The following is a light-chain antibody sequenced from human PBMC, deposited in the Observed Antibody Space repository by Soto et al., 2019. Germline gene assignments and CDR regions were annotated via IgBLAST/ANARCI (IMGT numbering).Light chain of an antibody. Sequence: ETVMTQSPGTLSVSPGGRVTLSCRASQSISNNLAWYQQRSGQAPRLLIYGASTRAPGVPARFSGGGSGTYFTLTISSLQSEDFAVYYCQQYNNWPPVTFGQGTRLEIK. CDR2: GAS. V-gene: IGKV3-15*01. CDR3: QQYNNWPPVT. CDR1: QSISNN. J-gene: IGKJ5*01.